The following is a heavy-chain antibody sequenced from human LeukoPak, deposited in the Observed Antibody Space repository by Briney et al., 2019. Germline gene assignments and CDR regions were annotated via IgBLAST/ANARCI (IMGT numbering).Heavy chain of an antibody. Sequence: SETLSLTCAVSGGSISSGGYSWSWIRQPPGKGLEWIGYIYHSGSTYYNPSLKSRVTILVDTSKTQFSLRLTSVTAADTAVYYCARGPLDSGYTYFDFWGQGTLVTVSS. CDR2: IYHSGST. CDR1: GGSISSGGYS. D-gene: IGHD5-12*01. J-gene: IGHJ4*02. CDR3: ARGPLDSGYTYFDF. V-gene: IGHV4-30-2*01.